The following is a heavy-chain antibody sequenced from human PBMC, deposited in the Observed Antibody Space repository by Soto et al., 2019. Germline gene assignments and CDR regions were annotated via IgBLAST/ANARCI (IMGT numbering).Heavy chain of an antibody. D-gene: IGHD3-22*01. CDR3: ARLTADYYDSSGFDY. Sequence: GGSLRLSCAASGFTFSSYEMNWVRQAPGKGLEWVSYISSSGSTIYYADSVKGRFTISRDNAKNSLYLQMNSLRAEDTAVYYCARLTADYYDSSGFDYWGQGTLVTVS. CDR1: GFTFSSYE. J-gene: IGHJ4*02. V-gene: IGHV3-48*03. CDR2: ISSSGSTI.